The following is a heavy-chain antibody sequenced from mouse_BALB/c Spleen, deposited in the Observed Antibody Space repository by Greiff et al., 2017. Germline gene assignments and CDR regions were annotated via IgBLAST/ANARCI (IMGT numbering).Heavy chain of an antibody. Sequence: EVQLQQSGPELVKPGASVKISCKASGYSFTGYYMHWVKQSHVKSLEWIGRINPYNGATSYNQNFKDKASLTVDKSSSTAYMELHSLTSEDSAVYYCARVYYDSYYYAMDYWGQGTSVTVSS. J-gene: IGHJ4*01. CDR3: ARVYYDSYYYAMDY. V-gene: IGHV1-26*01. D-gene: IGHD2-4*01. CDR2: INPYNGAT. CDR1: GYSFTGYY.